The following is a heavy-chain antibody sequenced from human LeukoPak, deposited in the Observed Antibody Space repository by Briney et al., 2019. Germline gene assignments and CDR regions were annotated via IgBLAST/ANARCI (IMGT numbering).Heavy chain of an antibody. J-gene: IGHJ4*02. CDR1: GFTFSSYA. V-gene: IGHV3-30-3*01. D-gene: IGHD5-18*01. CDR3: ARDRYSLDY. Sequence: GGSLRLSCAASGFTFSSYAMHWVCQAPGKGLEWVAVISYDGSNKYYADSVKGRFTISRDNSKNTLYLQMNSLRAEDTAVYYCARDRYSLDYWGQGTLVTVSS. CDR2: ISYDGSNK.